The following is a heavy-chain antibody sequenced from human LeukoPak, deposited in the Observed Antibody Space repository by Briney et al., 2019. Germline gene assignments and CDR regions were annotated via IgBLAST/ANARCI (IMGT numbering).Heavy chain of an antibody. J-gene: IGHJ5*02. CDR3: AKVVTVYYNWFDP. D-gene: IGHD4-23*01. Sequence: PGASVKVSCKASGGTFSSYAISWVRQAPGQGLEWMGGIIPIFGTANYAQKFQGRVTIAADESTSTAYMELSSLRSEDTAVYYCAKVVTVYYNWFDPWGQGTLVTVSS. V-gene: IGHV1-69*13. CDR2: IIPIFGTA. CDR1: GGTFSSYA.